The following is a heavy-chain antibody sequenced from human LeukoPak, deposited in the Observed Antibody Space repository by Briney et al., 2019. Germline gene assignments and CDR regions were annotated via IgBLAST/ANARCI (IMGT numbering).Heavy chain of an antibody. CDR1: GGTFNTYA. V-gene: IGHV1-69*05. CDR3: ARDLGITGTYDNHCFDY. Sequence: SVKVSCKASGGTFNTYAISWVRQAPGQGLEWMGRFIPIFGTANYAQKFQGRVSITTGESTSTAYMQLSSLRSEDTAMYYCARDLGITGTYDNHCFDYWGQGTLVTVSS. J-gene: IGHJ4*02. CDR2: FIPIFGTA. D-gene: IGHD1-7*01.